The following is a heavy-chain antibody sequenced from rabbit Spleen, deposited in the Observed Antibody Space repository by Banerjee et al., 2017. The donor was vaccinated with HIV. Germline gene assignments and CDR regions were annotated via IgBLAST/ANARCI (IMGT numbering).Heavy chain of an antibody. CDR3: AREDVGGSVSL. J-gene: IGHJ4*01. D-gene: IGHD1-1*01. CDR1: GFSFSSYY. V-gene: IGHV1S7*01. Sequence: QQLVESGGGLVKPEGSLKLSCIASGFSFSSYYMSWVRQAPGKGLEWIGIIYPITETTYYANWVNGRFTVSSDNAQNTVDLQMNSLTAADTATYFCAREDVGGSVSLWGQGTLVTVS. CDR2: IYPITETT.